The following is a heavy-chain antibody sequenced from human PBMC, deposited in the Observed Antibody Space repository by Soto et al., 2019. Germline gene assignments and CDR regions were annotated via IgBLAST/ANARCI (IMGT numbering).Heavy chain of an antibody. CDR3: ARGRYGDSPSYYYSYRAV. V-gene: IGHV4-34*01. CDR1: GGSFSGYY. J-gene: IGHJ6*03. Sequence: QVQLQQWGAGLLKPSETLSLTCAVYGGSFSGYYWSWIRQPPGRGLEWIGEINHSGSTNYNPSLKSRVTISVDTSKNRFSRKRRCVTPAHPAVYYCARGRYGDSPSYYYSYRAVWGKGTTVTVPS. D-gene: IGHD4-17*01. CDR2: INHSGST.